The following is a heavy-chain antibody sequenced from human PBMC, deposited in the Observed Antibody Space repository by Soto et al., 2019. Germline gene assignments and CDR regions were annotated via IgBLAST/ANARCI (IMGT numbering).Heavy chain of an antibody. CDR1: GGSIGSNSYY. CDR2: SYYSGST. Sequence: PSETLSLTGTVPGGSIGSNSYYWGWIRQPPGKGLKWIGSSYYSGSTYYNPSPKSRVTICVDTSKNQFSLKLSSVTAADTAVYYCASMVIAAAGTLNWFDPWGQGTLVTVSS. V-gene: IGHV4-39*01. J-gene: IGHJ5*02. D-gene: IGHD6-13*01. CDR3: ASMVIAAAGTLNWFDP.